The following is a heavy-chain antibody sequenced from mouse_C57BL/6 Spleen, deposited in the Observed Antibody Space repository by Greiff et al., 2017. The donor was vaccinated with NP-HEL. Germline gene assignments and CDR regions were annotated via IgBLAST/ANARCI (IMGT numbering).Heavy chain of an antibody. CDR1: GFSLTSYG. V-gene: IGHV2-3*01. CDR2: IWGDGST. D-gene: IGHD5-1*01. CDR3: AKSSTTERYFDV. Sequence: VQVVESGPGLVAPSQSLSITCTVSGFSLTSYGVSWVRQPPGKGLEWLGVIWGDGSTNYHSAPISSLSISKDNAKIQVILKLNRLQTDDTATYYCAKSSTTERYFDVWGTGTTVTVSS. J-gene: IGHJ1*03.